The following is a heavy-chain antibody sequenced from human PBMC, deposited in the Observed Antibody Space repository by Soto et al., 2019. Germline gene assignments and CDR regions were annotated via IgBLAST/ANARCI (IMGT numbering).Heavy chain of an antibody. CDR2: IYYSGST. V-gene: IGHV4-59*01. J-gene: IGHJ4*02. CDR3: ARTPGGDFWSGYPRYYFAY. CDR1: GGSISSYY. D-gene: IGHD3-3*01. Sequence: SETLSLTCTVSGGSISSYYWSWIRQPPGKGLEWIGYIYYSGSTNYNPSLKSRVTISVDTSKNQFSLKLSSVTAADTAVYYCARTPGGDFWSGYPRYYFAYWGQGTLVPVSS.